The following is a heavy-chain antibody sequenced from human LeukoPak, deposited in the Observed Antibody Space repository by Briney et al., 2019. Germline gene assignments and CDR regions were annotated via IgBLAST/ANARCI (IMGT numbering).Heavy chain of an antibody. J-gene: IGHJ4*02. V-gene: IGHV3-48*04. CDR1: GFTFSSYS. CDR3: ARDLYCTNGVCFPTDY. CDR2: ISSSSSTI. D-gene: IGHD2-8*01. Sequence: PGGSLRLSCAASGFTFSSYSMNWVRQAPGKGLEWVSYISSSSSTIYYADSVKGRFTVSRDNAKNSLYLQMNSLRAEDTALYYCARDLYCTNGVCFPTDYWGQGTLVTVSS.